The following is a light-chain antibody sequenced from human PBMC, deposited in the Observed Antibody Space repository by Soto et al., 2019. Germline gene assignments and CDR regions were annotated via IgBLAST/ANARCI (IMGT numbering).Light chain of an antibody. CDR1: QGISIY. CDR3: QKYNGAPLT. Sequence: DIQMTQSPSSLSASVGDRVTIACRASQGISIYLAWYQQKPGKVPQLLIYDASTLQSGVPSRFSGSGSGTAFTLTISDLQPEDVATYYWQKYNGAPLTFGGGTKVEIK. J-gene: IGKJ4*01. V-gene: IGKV1-27*01. CDR2: DAS.